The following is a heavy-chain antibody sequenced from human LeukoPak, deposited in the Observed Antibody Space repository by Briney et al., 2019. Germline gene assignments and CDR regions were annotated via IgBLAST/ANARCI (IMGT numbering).Heavy chain of an antibody. Sequence: PSETLSLTCTVSGGSISSYYWSWIRQPPGKGLEWIGYIYYSGSTNYNPSLKSRVTISVDTSKNQFSLKLNSVTAADTAVYYCARKNYYDSSGYRDIWGQGTMVTVSS. D-gene: IGHD3-22*01. J-gene: IGHJ3*02. CDR3: ARKNYYDSSGYRDI. V-gene: IGHV4-59*01. CDR2: IYYSGST. CDR1: GGSISSYY.